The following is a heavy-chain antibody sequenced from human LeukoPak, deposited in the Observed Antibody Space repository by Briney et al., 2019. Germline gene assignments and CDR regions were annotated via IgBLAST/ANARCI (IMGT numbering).Heavy chain of an antibody. V-gene: IGHV3-7*01. Sequence: GGSLRLSCAASGFTFSSYWMSWVRQAPGKGLEWVANIKRDGSEKYFVDSVKGRFTMSRDNARNSLYLQMNSLRAEDTAVYYCARVDYGGNSVDYWGHGTLVTVSS. CDR3: ARVDYGGNSVDY. CDR2: IKRDGSEK. J-gene: IGHJ4*01. D-gene: IGHD4-23*01. CDR1: GFTFSSYW.